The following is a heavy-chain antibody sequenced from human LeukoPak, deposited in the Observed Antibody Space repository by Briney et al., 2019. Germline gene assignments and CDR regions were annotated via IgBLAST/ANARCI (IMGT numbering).Heavy chain of an antibody. D-gene: IGHD6-13*01. J-gene: IGHJ4*02. Sequence: SETLSLTCAVYGESFSGYYWSWIRQPPGKGLEWIGEINHSGSTNYNPALKSRVTITVDTSKNQFSLKLNPVTAADTAVYYCARGPIAAAGVYWGQGTLVIVSS. CDR1: GESFSGYY. CDR3: ARGPIAAAGVY. V-gene: IGHV4-34*01. CDR2: INHSGST.